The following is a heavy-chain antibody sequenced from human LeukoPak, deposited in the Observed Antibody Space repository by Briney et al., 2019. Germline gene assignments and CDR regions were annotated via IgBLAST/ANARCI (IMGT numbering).Heavy chain of an antibody. D-gene: IGHD3-16*01. J-gene: IGHJ4*02. Sequence: GGSLRLSCAASRFTFSSYWMSWARQAPWKGLEWVANIKQDGSEKYYVDSVKGRFTISRDNAKNSLYLQMNSLRAEDTAVYYCARDGRGSFDYWGQGTLVTVSS. CDR3: ARDGRGSFDY. CDR2: IKQDGSEK. V-gene: IGHV3-7*01. CDR1: RFTFSSYW.